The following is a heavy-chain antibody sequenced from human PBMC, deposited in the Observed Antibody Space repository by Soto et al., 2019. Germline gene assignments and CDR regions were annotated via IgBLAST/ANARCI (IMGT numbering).Heavy chain of an antibody. Sequence: GGSLRLSCAASGFTFSSYEMNWVRQAPGKGLEWVSYISSSGSTIYYADSVKGRFTISRDNAKNSLYLQMNSLRAEDTAVYYCARILGYCSSTSCFYYYYGMDVWGQGTTVTVSS. V-gene: IGHV3-48*03. J-gene: IGHJ6*02. D-gene: IGHD2-2*01. CDR1: GFTFSSYE. CDR3: ARILGYCSSTSCFYYYYGMDV. CDR2: ISSSGSTI.